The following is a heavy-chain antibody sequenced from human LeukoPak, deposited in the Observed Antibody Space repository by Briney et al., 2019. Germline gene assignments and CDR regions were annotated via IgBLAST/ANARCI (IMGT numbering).Heavy chain of an antibody. D-gene: IGHD3-22*01. J-gene: IGHJ4*02. CDR2: IYPGDSDT. CDR3: ASRHYYVISVYSFAYSFDS. Sequence: GESLKISCKGSGYSFTSYWIGWVRQMPGKGLEWMGIIYPGDSDTRYSPSFQGQVTISADKSFSTAYLQWSRLKPPETSTYYRASRHYYVISVYSFAYSFDSWAREPRVPAS. V-gene: IGHV5-51*01. CDR1: GYSFTSYW.